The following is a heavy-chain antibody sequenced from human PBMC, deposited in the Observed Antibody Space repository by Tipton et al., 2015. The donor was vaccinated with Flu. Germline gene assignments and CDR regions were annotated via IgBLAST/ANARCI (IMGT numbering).Heavy chain of an antibody. D-gene: IGHD1-14*01. CDR1: GGPVSSGSYF. V-gene: IGHV4-61*01. J-gene: IGHJ4*02. CDR3: ARGGWYKDY. CDR2: IYYSGST. Sequence: TLSLTCTVSGGPVSSGSYFWSWIRQPPGKGLEWIGHIYYSGSTKDSPSLKSRVTISVDTSKNQFSLKLRSVTSADTAVYYCARGGWYKDYWGQGRLVTVSS.